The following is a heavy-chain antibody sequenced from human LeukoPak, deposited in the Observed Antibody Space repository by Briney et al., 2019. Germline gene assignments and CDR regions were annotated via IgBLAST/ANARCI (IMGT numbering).Heavy chain of an antibody. CDR1: GLTFSSHS. D-gene: IGHD1-14*01. J-gene: IGHJ4*02. CDR2: ISSRSSTI. V-gene: IGHV3-48*01. Sequence: GGSLRLSCAASGLTFSSHSMNWVRQAPGKGLEWVSYISSRSSTIYYADSVKGRFTISRDNAKNSLYLQMNSLRAEDTAVYYCARKDRGFSIDYWGQGTLVTVSS. CDR3: ARKDRGFSIDY.